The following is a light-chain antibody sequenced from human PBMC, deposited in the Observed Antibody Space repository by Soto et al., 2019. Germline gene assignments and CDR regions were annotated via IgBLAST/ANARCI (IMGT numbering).Light chain of an antibody. CDR3: GTWDSRLSAVV. V-gene: IGLV1-51*01. CDR2: DND. Sequence: QSVLTQPPSVSAAPGQKVTISCSGTNSNIGSNFVSWYQQLPGTAPKLIIYDNDRRPSGIPDRFSGSRSGTSATLGITGPQTGDEADYYCGTWDSRLSAVVFGGGTKLTVL. CDR1: NSNIGSNF. J-gene: IGLJ2*01.